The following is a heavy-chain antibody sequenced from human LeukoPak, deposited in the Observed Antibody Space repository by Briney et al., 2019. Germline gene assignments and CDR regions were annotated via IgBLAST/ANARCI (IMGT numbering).Heavy chain of an antibody. D-gene: IGHD5-18*01. CDR1: GFSVSSNY. CDR3: AKDLRQLWALDY. CDR2: IYSSGGT. J-gene: IGHJ4*02. Sequence: GGSLRLSCAASGFSVSSNYMSWVRQAPGKGLEWVAVIYSSGGTYHTDSVKGRFTISRDNSKNTLYLQMNSLRAEDTAVYYCAKDLRQLWALDYWGQGTLVTVSS. V-gene: IGHV3-66*01.